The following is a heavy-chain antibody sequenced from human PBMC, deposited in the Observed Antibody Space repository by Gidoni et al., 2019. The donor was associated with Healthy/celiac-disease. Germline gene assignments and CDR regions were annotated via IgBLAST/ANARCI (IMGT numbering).Heavy chain of an antibody. V-gene: IGHV1-8*01. Sequence: GHKVYGQKFQGRVTMTRDTSVSTAYMDLSSLTFDDTAVYYCARVRGAPYWGQGTLVTVSS. CDR3: ARVRGAPY. J-gene: IGHJ4*02. D-gene: IGHD3-10*01. CDR2: GHK.